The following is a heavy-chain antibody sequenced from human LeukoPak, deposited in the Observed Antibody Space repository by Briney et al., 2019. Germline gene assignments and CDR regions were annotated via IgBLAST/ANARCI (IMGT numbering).Heavy chain of an antibody. CDR3: VRDLELVYYDSSGYEY. V-gene: IGHV3-74*01. Sequence: GGSLRLSCAASGFTFSSYWMHWVRQAPGKGLVWVSRINSDGSSTSYADSVKGRFTISRDNAKNTLYLQMNSLRAEDTAVYYCVRDLELVYYDSSGYEYWGQGTLVTVSS. J-gene: IGHJ4*02. CDR1: GFTFSSYW. CDR2: INSDGSST. D-gene: IGHD3-22*01.